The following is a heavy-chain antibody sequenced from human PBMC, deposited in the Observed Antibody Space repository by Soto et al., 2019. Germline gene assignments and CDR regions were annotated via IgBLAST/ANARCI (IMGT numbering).Heavy chain of an antibody. V-gene: IGHV1-24*01. D-gene: IGHD2-15*01. CDR3: ATHPQVVAAIDWFDP. CDR2: FDPEDGET. J-gene: IGHJ5*02. CDR1: GYTLTELS. Sequence: ASVKGSCKVSGYTLTELSTHWLRQAPGKGLEWMGGFDPEDGETIYAQKFQGRVTMTEDTSTDTAYMELSSLRSEDAAVYYCATHPQVVAAIDWFDPWGQGTLVTVSS.